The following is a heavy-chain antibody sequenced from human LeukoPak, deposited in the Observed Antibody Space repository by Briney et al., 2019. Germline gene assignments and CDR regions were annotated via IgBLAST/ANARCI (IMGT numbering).Heavy chain of an antibody. D-gene: IGHD2-15*01. Sequence: GGSLRLSCAASGFTFSSYAMHWVRQAPGKGLEWVAVISYDGSNKYYADSVKGRFTISRDNSKNTLYLQMNSLRAEDTAVYYCARGGYCSGGSCYYYYYYYMDVWGKGTTVTVSS. J-gene: IGHJ6*03. CDR1: GFTFSSYA. CDR3: ARGGYCSGGSCYYYYYYYMDV. CDR2: ISYDGSNK. V-gene: IGHV3-30*04.